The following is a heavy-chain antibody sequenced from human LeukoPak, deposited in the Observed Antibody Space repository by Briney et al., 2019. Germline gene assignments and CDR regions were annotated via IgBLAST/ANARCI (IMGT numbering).Heavy chain of an antibody. CDR1: GFTFSSYA. CDR3: ARGSYGYLDY. D-gene: IGHD1-26*01. CDR2: ISSNGGST. V-gene: IGHV3-64*01. J-gene: IGHJ4*02. Sequence: GGSLRLSCAASGFTFSSYAMHWVRQAPGKGLEYVSAISSNGGSTYYANSVKGRFTISRDNSKNTLYLQMGSLRAEDMAVYYCARGSYGYLDYWGQGTLVTVSS.